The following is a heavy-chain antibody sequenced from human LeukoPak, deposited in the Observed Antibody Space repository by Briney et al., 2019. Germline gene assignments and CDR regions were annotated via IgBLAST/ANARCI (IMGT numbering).Heavy chain of an antibody. D-gene: IGHD3-22*01. J-gene: IGHJ4*02. CDR1: GGSTSSYY. CDR3: AREPPGYYDSSGYYVFDY. CDR2: IYTSGST. Sequence: SETLSLTCTVSGGSTSSYYWSWIRQPAGKGLEWIGRIYTSGSTNYNPSLKSRVTMSVDTSKNQFSLKLSSVTAADTAVYYCAREPPGYYDSSGYYVFDYWGQGTLVTVSS. V-gene: IGHV4-4*07.